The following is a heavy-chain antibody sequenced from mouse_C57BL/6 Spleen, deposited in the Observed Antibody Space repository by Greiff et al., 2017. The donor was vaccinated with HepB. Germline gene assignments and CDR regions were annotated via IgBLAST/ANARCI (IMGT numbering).Heavy chain of an antibody. Sequence: VQLQESGAELVRPGASVTLSCKASGYTFTDYEMHWVKQTPVHGLEWIGAIDPETGGTAYNQKFKGKAILTADKSSSTAYMERRSLTSEDSAVYYCTRGTFYYFDYWGQGTTLTVSS. CDR1: GYTFTDYE. CDR2: IDPETGGT. CDR3: TRGTFYYFDY. V-gene: IGHV1-15*01. D-gene: IGHD3-3*01. J-gene: IGHJ2*01.